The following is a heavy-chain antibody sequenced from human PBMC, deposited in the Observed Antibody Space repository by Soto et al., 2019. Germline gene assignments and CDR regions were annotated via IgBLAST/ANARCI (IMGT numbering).Heavy chain of an antibody. D-gene: IGHD6-13*01. Sequence: GESLKISCQCSGYTFSNFWIGWVRQLPGQGLEWMGIIYPGDHETRYSPSFLGKVNISAEKSINTAYLQWSSHEASDSAFYFCARSPRSSPYFDAWGQGALVTVSS. CDR3: ARSPRSSPYFDA. J-gene: IGHJ5*02. CDR2: IYPGDHET. V-gene: IGHV5-51*01. CDR1: GYTFSNFW.